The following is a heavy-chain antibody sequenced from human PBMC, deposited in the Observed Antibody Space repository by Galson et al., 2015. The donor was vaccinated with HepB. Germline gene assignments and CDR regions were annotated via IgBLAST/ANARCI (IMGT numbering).Heavy chain of an antibody. Sequence: SLRLSCAASGFTFSSYDMHWVRQAMGKGLEWVSSIGTSGETYYAGSVKGRFAISRENGKNSLYLQMNSLRAGDTAVYFCARWGRRRSGDMGVIPQSGNYYYYYYMDVWGKGTTVTVSS. CDR1: GFTFSSYD. V-gene: IGHV3-13*01. J-gene: IGHJ6*03. CDR3: ARWGRRRSGDMGVIPQSGNYYYYYYMDV. D-gene: IGHD3-10*01. CDR2: IGTSGET.